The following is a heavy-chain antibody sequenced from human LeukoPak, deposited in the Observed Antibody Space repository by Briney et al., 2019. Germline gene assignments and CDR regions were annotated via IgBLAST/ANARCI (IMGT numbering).Heavy chain of an antibody. D-gene: IGHD1-26*01. CDR3: ARALGATPYFHY. V-gene: IGHV4-34*01. Sequence: SETLSLTCAVYGGSFSVYYWSWIRQPPGKGLEWIGEINHSGSTNYNPSLKSRVTISVDTSKNQFSLKLSSVTAADTAVYYCARALGATPYFHYWGQGTLVTVSS. CDR1: GGSFSVYY. CDR2: INHSGST. J-gene: IGHJ4*02.